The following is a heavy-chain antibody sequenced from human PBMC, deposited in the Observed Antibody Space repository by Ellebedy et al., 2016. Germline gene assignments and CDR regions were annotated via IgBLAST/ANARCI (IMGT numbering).Heavy chain of an antibody. CDR1: GFTFSDYY. V-gene: IGHV3-23*01. Sequence: GESLKISXAASGFTFSDYYMSWIRQAPGRGLECVSTISGNGGSTSYADSVKGRFTISRDNSKNTLYLQMNSLRAEDTAVYYCATWLGYCSSTSCSESGFDYWGQGTLVTVSS. D-gene: IGHD2-2*01. CDR3: ATWLGYCSSTSCSESGFDY. CDR2: ISGNGGST. J-gene: IGHJ4*02.